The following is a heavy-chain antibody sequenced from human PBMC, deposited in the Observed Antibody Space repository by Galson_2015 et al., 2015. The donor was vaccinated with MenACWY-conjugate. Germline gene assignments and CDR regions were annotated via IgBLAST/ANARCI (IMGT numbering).Heavy chain of an antibody. CDR2: IYNSGRT. CDR1: GGSISSSTYY. D-gene: IGHD2-15*01. V-gene: IGHV4-39*01. Sequence: SETLSLTCTVSGGSISSSTYYWGWIRQPPGKGLEWIGNIYNSGRTYYNPSLESRVTISVDTSKNQFSLKLSSVTAADTAVYYCARHPLDRTPDYWGQGTLVTVSS. J-gene: IGHJ4*02. CDR3: ARHPLDRTPDY.